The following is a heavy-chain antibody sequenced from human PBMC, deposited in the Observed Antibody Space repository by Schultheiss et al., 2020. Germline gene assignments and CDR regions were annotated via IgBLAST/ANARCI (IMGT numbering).Heavy chain of an antibody. J-gene: IGHJ4*02. CDR2: ISYDGSNK. CDR3: VRDIVSRYLDL. CDR1: GFTFSSYA. Sequence: GGSLRLSCAASGFTFSSYAMSWVRQAPGKGLEWVAVISYDGSNKYYADSVKGRFTISRDNSKNTLYLQMNSLRAEDTAVYYCVRDIVSRYLDLWGQGILVTGSS. D-gene: IGHD5/OR15-5a*01. V-gene: IGHV3-30*03.